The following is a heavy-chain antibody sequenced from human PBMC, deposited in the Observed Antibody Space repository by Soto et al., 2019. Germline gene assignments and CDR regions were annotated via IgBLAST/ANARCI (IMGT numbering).Heavy chain of an antibody. Sequence: QVQLQESGAGLVRPSETLSLTCTVSGGSISGSYWSWIRQPPGKGLEWIGFVHYSGSTRYNPSLMSRVTIALDTSKNQFSLNLSSVTAADTAVYYCARTNAFDFWGQGTMVTVSS. J-gene: IGHJ3*01. V-gene: IGHV4-59*08. CDR2: VHYSGST. CDR1: GGSISGSY. CDR3: ARTNAFDF.